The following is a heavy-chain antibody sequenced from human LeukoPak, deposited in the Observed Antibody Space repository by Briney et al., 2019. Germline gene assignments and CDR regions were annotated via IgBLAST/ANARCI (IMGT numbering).Heavy chain of an antibody. Sequence: ASVKVSCKASGYTFTSYGISWVRQAPGQGLEWMGWISAYNGNTNYAQKLQGRVTMTTDTSTSTAYMELRSLRSDDTAVYYCARVPWFGEFHYYYYYMDVWGKGTTVTTSS. J-gene: IGHJ6*03. CDR3: ARVPWFGEFHYYYYYMDV. CDR2: ISAYNGNT. V-gene: IGHV1-18*01. D-gene: IGHD3-10*01. CDR1: GYTFTSYG.